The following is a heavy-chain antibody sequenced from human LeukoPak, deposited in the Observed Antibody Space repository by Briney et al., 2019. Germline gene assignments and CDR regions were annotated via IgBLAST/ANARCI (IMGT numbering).Heavy chain of an antibody. D-gene: IGHD6-19*01. J-gene: IGHJ4*02. Sequence: PGGSLRLSCVAPGFTFSSYSMNWVRQAPGKGLEWVSSISSSATYTYYADSVRGRFTISRDNAKESLYLQMNSLRADDTALYYCARDSTADLDYWGQGTLVTVSS. CDR3: ARDSTADLDY. CDR2: ISSSATYT. CDR1: GFTFSSYS. V-gene: IGHV3-21*01.